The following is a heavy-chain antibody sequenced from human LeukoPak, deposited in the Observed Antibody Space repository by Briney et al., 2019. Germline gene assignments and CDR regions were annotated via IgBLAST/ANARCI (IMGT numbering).Heavy chain of an antibody. CDR3: ARNRPTTGDFIS. D-gene: IGHD1-1*01. CDR1: GYTFTSYD. J-gene: IGHJ4*02. Sequence: ASVTVSCTTSGYTFTSYDINWVRQATGQGLEWLGWMSPNNGDTGYAQKFQGRVTMTRDTSTNTAYMELSALTSEDTAVYYYARNRPTTGDFISWGQGALVTVSS. V-gene: IGHV1-8*01. CDR2: MSPNNGDT.